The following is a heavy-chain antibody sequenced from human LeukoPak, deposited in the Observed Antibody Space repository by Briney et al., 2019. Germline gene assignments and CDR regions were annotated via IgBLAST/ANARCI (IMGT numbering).Heavy chain of an antibody. J-gene: IGHJ4*02. V-gene: IGHV3-11*04. CDR3: ARDLTGYYYDSSGYHGGDY. CDR2: ISSSGSTI. D-gene: IGHD3-22*01. CDR1: GFTFSDYY. Sequence: GGSLRLSCAASGFTFSDYYMSWIRQAPGKGPEWVSYISSSGSTIYYADSVKGRFTISRDNAKNSLYLQMNSLRAEDTAVYYCARDLTGYYYDSSGYHGGDYWGQGTLVTVSS.